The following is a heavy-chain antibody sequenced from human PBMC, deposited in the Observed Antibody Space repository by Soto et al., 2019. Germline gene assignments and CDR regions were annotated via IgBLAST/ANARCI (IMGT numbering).Heavy chain of an antibody. Sequence: PLSLTCAVSGGSISGGDYYWSWIGQPPGKGLEWMGYIYYSGRTCYNTSLKIRVTISVDTSKNQFSLKLSSVTAAVTAVYYCAIGGGTMVRGEPHSFNPWGHVTLVTVS. CDR1: GGSISGGDYY. D-gene: IGHD3-10*01. CDR2: IYYSGRT. CDR3: AIGGGTMVRGEPHSFNP. J-gene: IGHJ5*02. V-gene: IGHV4-30-4*01.